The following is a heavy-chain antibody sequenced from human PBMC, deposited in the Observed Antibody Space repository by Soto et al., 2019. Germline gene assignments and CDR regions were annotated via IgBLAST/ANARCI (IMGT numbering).Heavy chain of an antibody. CDR2: IYYSGST. Sequence: PSETLSLTCTVSGGSISSYYWSWIRQPPGKGLEWIGYIYYSGSTNYNPSLKSRVTISVDTSKNQFSLKLSSVTAADTAAYYCARASIAAALLIHPWGQGTLVTVSS. V-gene: IGHV4-59*01. J-gene: IGHJ5*02. CDR3: ARASIAAALLIHP. CDR1: GGSISSYY. D-gene: IGHD6-13*01.